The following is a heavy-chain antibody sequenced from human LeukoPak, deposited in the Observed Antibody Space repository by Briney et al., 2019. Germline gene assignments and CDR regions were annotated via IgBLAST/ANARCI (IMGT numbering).Heavy chain of an antibody. J-gene: IGHJ5*02. Sequence: SETLSLTCAVYGGSFSSYYWSWIRQPPGKGLEWIGEINHSGSTNYNPSLKSRVTISVDTSKNQFSLKLSSVTAADTAVYYCAGGVGIAAAGSGVDPWGQGTLVTVSS. CDR3: AGGVGIAAAGSGVDP. D-gene: IGHD6-13*01. CDR2: INHSGST. V-gene: IGHV4-34*01. CDR1: GGSFSSYY.